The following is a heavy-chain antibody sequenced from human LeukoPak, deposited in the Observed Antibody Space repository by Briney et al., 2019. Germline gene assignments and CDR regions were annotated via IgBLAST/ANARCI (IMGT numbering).Heavy chain of an antibody. Sequence: PSETLSLTCTVSGDSMNNGGHYWTWIRQHPAKGLEWIGYIYSSGNTFYNPSLRSRITISVDTSKNQFSLKLSSVTAADTAVYYCARQVGVAVAGKQFDYWGQGTLVTVSS. CDR3: ARQVGVAVAGKQFDY. CDR1: GDSMNNGGHY. D-gene: IGHD6-19*01. CDR2: IYSSGNT. J-gene: IGHJ4*02. V-gene: IGHV4-30-4*01.